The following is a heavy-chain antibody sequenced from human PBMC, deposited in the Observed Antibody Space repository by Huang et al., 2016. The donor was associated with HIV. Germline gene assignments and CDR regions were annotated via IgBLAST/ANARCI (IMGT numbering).Heavy chain of an antibody. CDR3: LRWFAP. V-gene: IGHV4-61*02. J-gene: IGHJ5*02. Sequence: QVQLQESGPGMVKPSQTLSLKCSVSGGSISSGNYYWSWVRQSAGKGLVWIGRIYTSGTTTYNPSLESRVTISIDASENQLSLKLTSVTAADTAVYYCLRWFAPWGQGILVTVSS. CDR2: IYTSGTT. CDR1: GGSISSGNYY.